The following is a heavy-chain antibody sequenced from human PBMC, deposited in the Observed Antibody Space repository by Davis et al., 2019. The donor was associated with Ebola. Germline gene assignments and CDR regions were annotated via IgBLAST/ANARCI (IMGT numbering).Heavy chain of an antibody. Sequence: AASVKVSCKPSGGSFTTYDAINWVRQAPGRGLEWMGRIIPMHDVTNYSKKFQDRVTFSADTSTRTMYLTLTSLTSEDTAIYYCARGPWVITARRGITLDFWGQGTLVTVSS. V-gene: IGHV1-69*04. CDR3: ARGPWVITARRGITLDF. D-gene: IGHD3-10*01. CDR1: GGSFTTYDA. J-gene: IGHJ4*02. CDR2: IIPMHDVT.